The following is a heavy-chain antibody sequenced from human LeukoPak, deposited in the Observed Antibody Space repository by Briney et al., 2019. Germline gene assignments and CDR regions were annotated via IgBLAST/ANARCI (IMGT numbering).Heavy chain of an antibody. V-gene: IGHV3-64D*09. CDR2: INSDGGST. D-gene: IGHD3-22*01. CDR3: VEAILFGSVSYYAD. Sequence: GTLRLSCSASGFTFSYFPMHWVRQAPGKGLEYVSAINSDGGSTYYPDSVRGTFHNSRDNSKNTLSLEMGSRRPEDMAVYYWVEAILFGSVSYYADWGQGTLVTVSS. J-gene: IGHJ4*02. CDR1: GFTFSYFP.